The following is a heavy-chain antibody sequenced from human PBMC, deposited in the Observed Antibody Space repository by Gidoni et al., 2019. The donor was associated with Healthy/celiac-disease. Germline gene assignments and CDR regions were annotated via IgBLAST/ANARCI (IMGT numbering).Heavy chain of an antibody. D-gene: IGHD2-8*02. J-gene: IGHJ3*02. V-gene: IGHV3-23*01. CDR2: ISGSSGST. Sequence: EVQPLESGGGLVKPGGSLRLSCAASGLTLSSCAMSWVRQAPGKGLEWVSAISGSSGSTYYAASVKGRFTISRDNSKNTLYLQMNGLRAEDTAVYYCAIPPWSAPGTSYTNDIWGQGTMVTVSS. CDR3: AIPPWSAPGTSYTNDI. CDR1: GLTLSSCA.